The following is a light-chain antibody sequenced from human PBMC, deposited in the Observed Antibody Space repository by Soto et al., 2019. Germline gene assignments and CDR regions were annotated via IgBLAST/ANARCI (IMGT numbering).Light chain of an antibody. CDR2: GAS. CDR1: QSVSNH. V-gene: IGKV3-15*01. J-gene: IGKJ2*01. Sequence: EIVMTQSPVTLSVSPGERATLSCRASQSVSNHLAWYQQKPGQAPRLLIYGASTRATGITDIFSGSGSGTEFTLTISSLQSEDFAVYYCQQYNNWPPRTFGQGTKLEIK. CDR3: QQYNNWPPRT.